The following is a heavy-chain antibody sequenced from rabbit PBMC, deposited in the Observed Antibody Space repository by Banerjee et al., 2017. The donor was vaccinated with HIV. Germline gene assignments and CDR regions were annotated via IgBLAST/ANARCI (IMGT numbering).Heavy chain of an antibody. CDR1: GFSFSSYW. J-gene: IGHJ4*01. V-gene: IGHV1S45*01. Sequence: QEQLEESGGGLVQPEGSLTLACTASGFSFSSYWMCWVCQAPGKGLEWIGCIYTGSSGSTYYANWATGRFTISEASSTTVTLQMTSLTAADTATYFCARDLAGVIGWNFNLWGQGTLVTVS. D-gene: IGHD4-1*01. CDR2: IYTGSSGST. CDR3: ARDLAGVIGWNFNL.